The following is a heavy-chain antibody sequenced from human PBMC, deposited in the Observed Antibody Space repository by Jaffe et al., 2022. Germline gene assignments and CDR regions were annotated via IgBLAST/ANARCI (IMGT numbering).Heavy chain of an antibody. CDR2: ISWDGGST. Sequence: EVQLVESGGVVVQPGGSLRLSCAASGFTFDDYAMHWVRQAPGKGLEWVSLISWDGGSTYYADSVKGRFTISRDNSKNSLYLQMNSLRAEDTALYYCAKGSSSSWYGVDYWGQGTLVTVSS. V-gene: IGHV3-43D*04. D-gene: IGHD6-13*01. J-gene: IGHJ4*02. CDR1: GFTFDDYA. CDR3: AKGSSSSWYGVDY.